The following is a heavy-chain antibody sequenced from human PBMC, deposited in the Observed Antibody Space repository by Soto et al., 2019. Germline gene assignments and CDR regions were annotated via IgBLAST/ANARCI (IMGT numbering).Heavy chain of an antibody. D-gene: IGHD2-2*01. CDR3: ARAEEYCSSTSCSTGYYYYYGMDV. Sequence: ASVKVSCKASGYTFTSYGISWVRQAPGQGLEWMGWISAYNGNTNYAQKLQGRVTMTTDTSTSTAYMELRSLRSDDTAVYYCARAEEYCSSTSCSTGYYYYYGMDVWDQGTTVTVSS. V-gene: IGHV1-18*01. CDR2: ISAYNGNT. CDR1: GYTFTSYG. J-gene: IGHJ6*02.